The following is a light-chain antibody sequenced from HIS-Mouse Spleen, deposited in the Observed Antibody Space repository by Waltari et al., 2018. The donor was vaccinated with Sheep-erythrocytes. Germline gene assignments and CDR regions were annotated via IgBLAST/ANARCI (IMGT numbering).Light chain of an antibody. CDR2: EDS. CDR1: ALPKKY. J-gene: IGLJ2*01. Sequence: SYELTQPPSVSVSPGQTARITCSGDALPKKYAYWYQQKSGQAPVLVIYEDSKRPSGIPDGYSGSSSGTMATLNISGAQVEDEADYYCYSTDSSGNHRVFGGGTKLTVL. CDR3: YSTDSSGNHRV. V-gene: IGLV3-10*01.